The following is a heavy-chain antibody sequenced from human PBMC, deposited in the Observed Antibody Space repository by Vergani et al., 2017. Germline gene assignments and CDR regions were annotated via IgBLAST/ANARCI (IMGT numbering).Heavy chain of an antibody. CDR2: MFYSGTT. V-gene: IGHV4-39*01. CDR3: ARRCSSTCSTMGRAAFDI. D-gene: IGHD2-2*01. J-gene: IGHJ3*02. Sequence: QVQLEESGPGLVKPSETLSLTCGVSDGSINSRSYYWAWIRQPPGKGLEWIGMMFYSGTTYYNPSLKSRVTIFLDTSKSQFSLKVTSVTAADTAVYYCARRCSSTCSTMGRAAFDIWGQGTMVTVSS. CDR1: DGSINSRSYY.